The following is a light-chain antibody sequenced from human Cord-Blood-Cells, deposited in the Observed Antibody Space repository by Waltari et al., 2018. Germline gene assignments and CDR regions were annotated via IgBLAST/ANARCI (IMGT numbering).Light chain of an antibody. J-gene: IGLJ2*01. CDR3: SSYTSSSTLVV. Sequence: HSALPQPASVSGSPGQSLTISCTGTSSDVGGYNYVSCYQQHPGKAPKLMIYDASKRPSGVSKRFSGSKSGNTASLTISGLQAEDEADYYCSSYTSSSTLVVFGGGTKLTVL. CDR2: DAS. V-gene: IGLV2-14*01. CDR1: SSDVGGYNY.